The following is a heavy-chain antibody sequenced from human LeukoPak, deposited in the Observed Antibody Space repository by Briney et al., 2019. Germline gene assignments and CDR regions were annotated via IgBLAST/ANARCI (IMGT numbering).Heavy chain of an antibody. Sequence: GGSLRLSCAASGFTFSSYSMNWVRQAPGKGLEWVAVISHDGSNKYYADSVKGRFTISRDNSKNTLYLQMNGLRAEDTAVYYCAKDQNIVATEYFDYWGQGTLVTVSS. V-gene: IGHV3-30*18. D-gene: IGHD5-12*01. J-gene: IGHJ4*02. CDR1: GFTFSSYS. CDR2: ISHDGSNK. CDR3: AKDQNIVATEYFDY.